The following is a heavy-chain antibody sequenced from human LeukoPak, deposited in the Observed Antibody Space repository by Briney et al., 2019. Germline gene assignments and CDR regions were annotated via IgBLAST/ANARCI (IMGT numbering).Heavy chain of an antibody. Sequence: SETLSLTCTVSGGSISSGGYYWSWIRQHPGKGLEWIGYIYYSGSTYYNPSLKSRVTISVDTSKNQFSPKLSSVTAADTAVYYCARVMRRTGTHLDYWGQGTLVTVSS. CDR2: IYYSGST. D-gene: IGHD1-1*01. CDR1: GGSISSGGYY. J-gene: IGHJ4*02. CDR3: ARVMRRTGTHLDY. V-gene: IGHV4-31*03.